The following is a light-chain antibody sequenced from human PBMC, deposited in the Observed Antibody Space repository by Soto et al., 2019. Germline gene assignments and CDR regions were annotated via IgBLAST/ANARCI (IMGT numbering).Light chain of an antibody. CDR2: EVN. Sequence: QSALTQPPSASGSPGQSVAISCTGTSSDVCGYNYVSWYQQHPGKAPKLLIYEVNKRPSGVPDRFSCSKSGHTASLTVSGRQAEDEADYYCSSYAGRSNVFGTGTKVT. J-gene: IGLJ1*01. CDR3: SSYAGRSNV. V-gene: IGLV2-8*01. CDR1: SSDVCGYNY.